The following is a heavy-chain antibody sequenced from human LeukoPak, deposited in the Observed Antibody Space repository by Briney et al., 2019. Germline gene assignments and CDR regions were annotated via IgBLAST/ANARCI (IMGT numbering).Heavy chain of an antibody. CDR1: DGSISSGDYY. Sequence: SETLSLTCTVSDGSISSGDYYWSWIRQPPGKGLEWIGCIYYSGSTYYNPYLKSRFTISVETSKNQFSLKLSSVTAADTAVYYCARDRPGAYCSSTSCYKADAFDIWGQGTMVTVSS. V-gene: IGHV4-30-4*08. CDR3: ARDRPGAYCSSTSCYKADAFDI. D-gene: IGHD2-2*02. CDR2: IYYSGST. J-gene: IGHJ3*02.